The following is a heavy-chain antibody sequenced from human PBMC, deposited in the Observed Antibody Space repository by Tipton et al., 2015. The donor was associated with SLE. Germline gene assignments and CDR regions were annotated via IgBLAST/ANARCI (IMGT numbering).Heavy chain of an antibody. J-gene: IGHJ6*03. V-gene: IGHV4-34*01. Sequence: TLYLTCAVYGGSFSGYYWSWIRQPPGKGLEWIGEINHRGSTNYNPSLKSRVNISVDTSKNHFSRKLSSVTAADTAVYFCARVSGSYLYYYYYYYMDVWGKGTTVTVSS. CDR2: INHRGST. CDR1: GGSFSGYY. D-gene: IGHD1-26*01. CDR3: ARVSGSYLYYYYYYYMDV.